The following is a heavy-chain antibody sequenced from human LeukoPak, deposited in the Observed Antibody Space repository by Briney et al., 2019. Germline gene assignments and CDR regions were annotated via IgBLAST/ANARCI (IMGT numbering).Heavy chain of an antibody. J-gene: IGHJ4*02. CDR3: AKEAERYNWNYYFDY. CDR2: ISGSGGST. V-gene: IGHV3-23*01. CDR1: GFTFSSYA. Sequence: GGSLRLSCAASGFTFSSYAMSWARQAPGKGLEWVSAISGSGGSTYYADSVKGRLTISRDNSKNTLYLQMNSLRAEDTAVYYCAKEAERYNWNYYFDYWGQGTLVTVSS. D-gene: IGHD1-7*01.